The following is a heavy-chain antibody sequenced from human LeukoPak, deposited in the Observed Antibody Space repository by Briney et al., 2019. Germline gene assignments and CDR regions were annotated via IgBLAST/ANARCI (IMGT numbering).Heavy chain of an antibody. CDR1: GGSISSSSYY. CDR3: ARHQVLAAPQYYFDY. CDR2: IYYSGST. Sequence: SETLSFTCTVSGGSISSSSYYWGWIRQPPGKGLEWIGSIYYSGSTYYNPSLKSRVTISVDTSKNQFSLKLSSVTAADTAVYYCARHQVLAAPQYYFDYWGQGTLVTVSS. D-gene: IGHD6-13*01. V-gene: IGHV4-39*01. J-gene: IGHJ4*02.